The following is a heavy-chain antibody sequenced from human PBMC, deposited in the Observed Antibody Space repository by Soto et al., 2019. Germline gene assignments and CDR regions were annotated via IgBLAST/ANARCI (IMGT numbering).Heavy chain of an antibody. D-gene: IGHD6-13*01. CDR3: AKFAGIAAADHGGGGAFDI. Sequence: GGSLRLSFAASGFTFSSYGMHWVRQAPGKGLEWVAVISYDGSNKYYADSVKGRFTISRDNSKNTLYLQMNSLRAEDTAVYYCAKFAGIAAADHGGGGAFDIWGQGTMVTVSS. CDR2: ISYDGSNK. J-gene: IGHJ3*02. CDR1: GFTFSSYG. V-gene: IGHV3-30*18.